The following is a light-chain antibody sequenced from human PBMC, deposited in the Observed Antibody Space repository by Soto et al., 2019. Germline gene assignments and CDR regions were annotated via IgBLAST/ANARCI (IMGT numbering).Light chain of an antibody. CDR2: GAS. CDR1: QGISNF. J-gene: IGKJ3*01. CDR3: LQKDFYPFS. Sequence: DIQMTQSPSSLSASVGDRVTITCRARQGISNFLAWYQQRPGKVPKLLLYGASTLQSGVPSRFSGSGSGTDFTLTISSLQPEDLATYYCLQKDFYPFSFGPGTKVDIK. V-gene: IGKV1-27*01.